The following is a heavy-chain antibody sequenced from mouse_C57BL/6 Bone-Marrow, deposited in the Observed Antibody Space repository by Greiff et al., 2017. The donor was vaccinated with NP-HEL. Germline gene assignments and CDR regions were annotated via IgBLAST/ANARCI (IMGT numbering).Heavy chain of an antibody. CDR2: INPGSGGT. D-gene: IGHD2-1*01. J-gene: IGHJ4*01. Sequence: QVQLKESGAELVRPGTSVKVSCKASGYAFTNYLIEWVKQRPGQGLEWIGVINPGSGGTNYNEKFKGKATLTADKSSSTAYMQLSSLTSEDSAVYFCARLGGNYARYYYAMDYWGQGTSVTVSS. CDR1: GYAFTNYL. CDR3: ARLGGNYARYYYAMDY. V-gene: IGHV1-54*01.